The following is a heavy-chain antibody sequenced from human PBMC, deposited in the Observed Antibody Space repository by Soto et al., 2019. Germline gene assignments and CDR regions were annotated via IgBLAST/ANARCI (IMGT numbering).Heavy chain of an antibody. CDR3: ARVGDYGYYFDY. Sequence: GGSLRLSCAASGFNFNTYTMNWVRQAPGKGLEWLSYIGPSGGTKHYADSVKGRFTISRDSAENSLYLQMNSLRAEDTAVYFCARVGDYGYYFDYWGQGTLVTVSS. J-gene: IGHJ4*02. CDR2: IGPSGGTK. V-gene: IGHV3-48*01. CDR1: GFNFNTYT. D-gene: IGHD4-17*01.